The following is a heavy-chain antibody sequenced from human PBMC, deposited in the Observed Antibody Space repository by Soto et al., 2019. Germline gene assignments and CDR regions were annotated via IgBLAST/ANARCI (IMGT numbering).Heavy chain of an antibody. Sequence: SVKVSCKASGGTFSSYAISWVRQAPGQGLEWMGGIIPIFGTANYAQKFQGRVTITADKSTSTAYMELSSLRSEDAAVYYCARSMTTVVLDAFDIWGQGTMVTVSS. CDR3: ARSMTTVVLDAFDI. D-gene: IGHD4-17*01. CDR1: GGTFSSYA. V-gene: IGHV1-69*06. CDR2: IIPIFGTA. J-gene: IGHJ3*02.